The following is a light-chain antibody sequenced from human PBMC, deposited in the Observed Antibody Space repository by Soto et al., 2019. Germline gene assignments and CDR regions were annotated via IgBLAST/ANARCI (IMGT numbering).Light chain of an antibody. V-gene: IGLV1-44*01. Sequence: QSVLTQPPSASGTPGQRVTVSCTGSSSNIGKNTVSWYRQLPGTAPKLLIYSNNQRPSGVPDRFSGSKSGTSASLAISGLQSEDEADYYCAAWDDSLNGWVFGGGTKLTVL. CDR1: SSNIGKNT. CDR2: SNN. J-gene: IGLJ3*02. CDR3: AAWDDSLNGWV.